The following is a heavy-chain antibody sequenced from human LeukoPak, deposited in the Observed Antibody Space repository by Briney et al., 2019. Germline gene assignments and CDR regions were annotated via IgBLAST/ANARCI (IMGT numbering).Heavy chain of an antibody. J-gene: IGHJ5*02. CDR3: ARDQEDNWSYEGFDP. D-gene: IGHD1-7*01. CDR1: GGSINNYY. V-gene: IGHV4-59*01. Sequence: PSETLSLTCTVSGGSINNYYWSWIRQPPGRGLEWIGYIYYSGITDYNPSLKSRVTISIDTSKNQFSLKLSSVTAADTAVYYCARDQEDNWSYEGFDPWGQGTLVTVSS. CDR2: IYYSGIT.